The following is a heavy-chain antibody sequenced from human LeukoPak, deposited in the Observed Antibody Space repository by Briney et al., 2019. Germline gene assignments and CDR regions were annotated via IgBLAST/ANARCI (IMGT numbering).Heavy chain of an antibody. J-gene: IGHJ4*02. CDR3: AKLLVGADRGSDY. Sequence: SETLSLTCTVSGGSISSSSYFWGWNRQPPGKGLEWIGSIYYSGSTYYNPSLKSRVTISVDTSKNQFSLKLSSVTAADTAVYYCAKLLVGADRGSDYWGQGTLVTVSS. D-gene: IGHD1-26*01. CDR1: GGSISSSSYF. V-gene: IGHV4-39*01. CDR2: IYYSGST.